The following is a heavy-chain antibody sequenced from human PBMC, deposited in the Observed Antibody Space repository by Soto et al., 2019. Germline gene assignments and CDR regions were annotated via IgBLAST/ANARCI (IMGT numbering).Heavy chain of an antibody. CDR3: AKVSSSWYAGFFDL. CDR2: LSDSGGSI. Sequence: PGGSLRLSSAASAYTCSRHAITWVRQAPGKGLEWVSGLSDSGGSIYYADSVKGRFTISRDNSMNTLYLQMNTLRAEDTAIYYCAKVSSSWYAGFFDLWGQGT. CDR1: AYTCSRHA. J-gene: IGHJ4*02. D-gene: IGHD6-13*01. V-gene: IGHV3-23*01.